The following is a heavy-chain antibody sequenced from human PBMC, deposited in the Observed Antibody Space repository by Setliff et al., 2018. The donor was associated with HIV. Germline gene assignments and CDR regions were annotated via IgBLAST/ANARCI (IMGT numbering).Heavy chain of an antibody. CDR1: GGSISSGNYY. J-gene: IGHJ4*02. CDR3: ATDGIGGWLRPMPDY. V-gene: IGHV4-61*10. CDR2: LYASGST. D-gene: IGHD5-12*01. Sequence: SETLSLTCTVSGGSISSGNYYWSWIRQPAGKGLEWIGHLYASGSTNYNPSLKSRVTITRDMSTDTSYMELSNLRSEDTAVYYCATDGIGGWLRPMPDYWGQGTQVTVSS.